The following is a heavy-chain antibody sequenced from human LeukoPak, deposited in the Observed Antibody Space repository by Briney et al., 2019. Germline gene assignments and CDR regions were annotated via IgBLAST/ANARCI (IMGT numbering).Heavy chain of an antibody. CDR2: IIPIFGTA. J-gene: IGHJ6*03. CDR3: ARDGNKMGSSYYYYYMDV. D-gene: IGHD6-6*01. CDR1: GGTFSSYA. Sequence: SVKVSCKASGGTFSSYAISWVRQAPGQGLEWMGGIIPIFGTANYAQKFQGRVTITTDESTSTAYMELSSLRSEDTAVYYCARDGNKMGSSYYYYYMDVWGKGTTVSVSS. V-gene: IGHV1-69*05.